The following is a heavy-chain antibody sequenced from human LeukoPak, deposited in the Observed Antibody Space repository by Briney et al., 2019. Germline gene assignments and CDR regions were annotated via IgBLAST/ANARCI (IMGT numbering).Heavy chain of an antibody. CDR1: GSLFVPYW. Sequence: GGPLKLSWQASGSLFVPYWMSWVGKAPGKGWEGVATKNKDGTEKYYVDSVKGRFTISRDYAKNSLYLQMNSLRVEDTAVYYCAKVAKYYYGPETYYFFEQWGQGTPVTASS. CDR3: AKVAKYYYGPETYYFFEQ. J-gene: IGHJ4*02. CDR2: KNKDGTEK. D-gene: IGHD3-10*01. V-gene: IGHV3-7*01.